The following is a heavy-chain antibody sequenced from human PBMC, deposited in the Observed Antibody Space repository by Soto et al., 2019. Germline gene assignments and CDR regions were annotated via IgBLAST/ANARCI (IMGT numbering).Heavy chain of an antibody. D-gene: IGHD4-17*01. CDR3: ARAGDGDSTLDY. J-gene: IGHJ4*02. CDR2: MNPNSGNT. CDR1: GYTFTSYD. V-gene: IGHV1-8*01. Sequence: ASVKVSCKASGYTFTSYDINWVRQATGQGLEWMGWMNPNSGNTGYAQKFQGRVTMTRKTSISTAYMELSSLRSEDTAVYYCARAGDGDSTLDYWGQGTLVTVSS.